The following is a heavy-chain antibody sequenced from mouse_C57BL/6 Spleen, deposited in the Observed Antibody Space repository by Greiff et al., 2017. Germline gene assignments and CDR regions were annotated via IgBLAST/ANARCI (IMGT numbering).Heavy chain of an antibody. CDR1: GYAFSSSW. V-gene: IGHV1-82*01. J-gene: IGHJ2*01. CDR2: IYPGDGDT. CDR3: ARSCTTVVHFDD. D-gene: IGHD1-1*01. Sequence: QVQLQQPGPELVKPGASVKISCKASGYAFSSSWMNWVKQRPGKGLEWIGRIYPGDGDTNYNGKFKGKATLTADKSTSTAYMQRSSLTSEDSSVYLCARSCTTVVHFDDWGQGTTLTVAS.